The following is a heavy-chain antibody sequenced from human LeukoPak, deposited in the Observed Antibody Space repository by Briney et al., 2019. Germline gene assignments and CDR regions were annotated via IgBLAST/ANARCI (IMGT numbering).Heavy chain of an antibody. CDR1: GGTFSSYT. V-gene: IGHV1-69*08. CDR3: ARESEEYCSSTSCRAFDY. Sequence: ASVKVSCKASGGTFSSYTISWVRQAPGQGLESMGRIIPILGTANYAQKFQGRVTITPDKSTSTAYMELSSLRSEDTAVYYCARESEEYCSSTSCRAFDYWGQGTLVTVSS. CDR2: IIPILGTA. J-gene: IGHJ4*02. D-gene: IGHD2-2*01.